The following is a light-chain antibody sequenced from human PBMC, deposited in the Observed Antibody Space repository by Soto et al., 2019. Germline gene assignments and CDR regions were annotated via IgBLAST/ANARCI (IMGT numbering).Light chain of an antibody. Sequence: QSVLTQPPSVSGAPGQRVTISCTGSNSNIGAGYVVHWYQQLPGTAPKLLIYGNSNRPSGVPDRFSGSKSGTSASLAITGLQAEDEADYYCQSYDSSLSGVVFGGGTKLTVL. CDR1: NSNIGAGYV. J-gene: IGLJ2*01. CDR2: GNS. CDR3: QSYDSSLSGVV. V-gene: IGLV1-40*01.